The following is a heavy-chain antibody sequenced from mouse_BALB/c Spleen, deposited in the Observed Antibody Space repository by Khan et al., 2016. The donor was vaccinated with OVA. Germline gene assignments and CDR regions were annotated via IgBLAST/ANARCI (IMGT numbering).Heavy chain of an antibody. CDR3: ARHGTSSWFAY. CDR1: GYSFTTYY. V-gene: IGHV1S135*01. Sequence: VQLQQSGPELMKPGASVKISCKASGYSFTTYYIHWVKQSHGKSLEWIGYIDPCNGSTTYNQKFKGKATLTVDKSSSTAYMHLSSLTSEDSAVYYGARHGTSSWFAYWGQGTLVTVSA. D-gene: IGHD1-1*01. CDR2: IDPCNGST. J-gene: IGHJ3*01.